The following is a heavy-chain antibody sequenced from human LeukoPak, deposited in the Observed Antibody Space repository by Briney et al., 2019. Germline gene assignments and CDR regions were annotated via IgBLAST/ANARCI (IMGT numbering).Heavy chain of an antibody. CDR3: ARDWEMGYFDY. D-gene: IGHD5-24*01. CDR1: GYTFTSYG. CDR2: IIPIFGTA. Sequence: SVKVSCKASGYTFTSYGISWVRQAPGQGLEWMGRIIPIFGTANYAQKFQGRVTITTDESTSTAYMELSSLRSEDTAVYYCARDWEMGYFDYWGQGTLVTVSS. J-gene: IGHJ4*02. V-gene: IGHV1-69*05.